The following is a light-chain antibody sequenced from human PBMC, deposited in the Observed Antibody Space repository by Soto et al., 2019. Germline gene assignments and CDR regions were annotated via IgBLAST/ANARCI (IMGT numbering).Light chain of an antibody. Sequence: QSVLAQPPSASGTPGQRVTISCSGSSSNIGSNAVNWYQHLPGTAPKLLIFTDSQRPSGVPDRFSGSRSGTSTSLAISGLQSEDEAEYYCASWDGSLIGHVFGTGTKLTVL. CDR3: ASWDGSLIGHV. CDR2: TDS. CDR1: SSNIGSNA. J-gene: IGLJ1*01. V-gene: IGLV1-44*01.